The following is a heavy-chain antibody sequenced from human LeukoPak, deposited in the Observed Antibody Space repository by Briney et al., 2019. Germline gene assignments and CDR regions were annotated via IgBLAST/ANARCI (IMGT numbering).Heavy chain of an antibody. CDR2: IKQDGSQT. V-gene: IGHV3-7*01. CDR1: GFTFSDYW. J-gene: IGHJ4*02. Sequence: GGSLRLSCAASGFTFSDYWMAWVRQAPGKGLEWMANIKQDGSQTYYVDSVKGRFTISRDNAKNSLYLQMNSLRAEDTALYYCARKGLPDYWGQGTLVTVSS. CDR3: ARKGLPDY.